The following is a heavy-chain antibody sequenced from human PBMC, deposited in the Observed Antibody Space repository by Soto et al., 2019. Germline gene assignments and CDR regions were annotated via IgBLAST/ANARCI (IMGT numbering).Heavy chain of an antibody. J-gene: IGHJ6*02. D-gene: IGHD6-13*01. CDR3: ASTPAAGTEMGRSLYGMDV. CDR2: IIPIFGTA. V-gene: IGHV1-69*13. Sequence: SVKVSCKASGGTFSSYAISWVRQAPGQGLEWMGGIIPIFGTANYAQKFQGRVTITADESTSTAYMELSSLRSEDTAVYYCASTPAAGTEMGRSLYGMDVWGQGTTVTVSS. CDR1: GGTFSSYA.